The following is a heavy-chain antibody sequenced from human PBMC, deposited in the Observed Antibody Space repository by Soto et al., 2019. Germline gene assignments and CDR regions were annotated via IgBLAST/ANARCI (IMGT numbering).Heavy chain of an antibody. Sequence: AGGSLSLSCAASGFTFSTYVMSWVRQAPGKRPELVSTLGGGGSSTYYADSVKGRFTIYRDNSKNTLYLQMNSLRPEDTAVYYCAKEGALGLYYFDYWGQGTLVTVSS. J-gene: IGHJ4*02. CDR3: AKEGALGLYYFDY. V-gene: IGHV3-23*01. D-gene: IGHD3-10*01. CDR1: GFTFSTYV. CDR2: LGGGGSST.